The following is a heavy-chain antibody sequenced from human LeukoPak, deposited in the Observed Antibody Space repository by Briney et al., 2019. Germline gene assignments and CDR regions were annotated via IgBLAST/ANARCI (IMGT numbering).Heavy chain of an antibody. Sequence: GGSLRLSCAASGFTVSSNYMSWVRQAPGKGLEWVGRIKSKTDGGTTDYAAPVKGRFTISRDDSKNTLYLQMNSLKTEDTAVYYCTTVRWGLRGALGAFDIWGQGTMVTVSS. CDR1: GFTVSSNY. D-gene: IGHD3-3*01. V-gene: IGHV3-15*01. CDR2: IKSKTDGGTT. CDR3: TTVRWGLRGALGAFDI. J-gene: IGHJ3*02.